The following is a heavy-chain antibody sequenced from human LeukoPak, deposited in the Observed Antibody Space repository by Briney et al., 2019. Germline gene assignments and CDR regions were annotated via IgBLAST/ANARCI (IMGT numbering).Heavy chain of an antibody. D-gene: IGHD3-10*01. V-gene: IGHV3-21*01. CDR2: ISSSSSYI. Sequence: GGSLRLSCAASGFTFSSYSMNWVRQAPGKGLEWVSSISSSSSYIYYADSVKGRFTISRDNAKNSLYLQMNSLRAEDTAVYYCARGLYYGSGSYYNVPYYYGMDVWGQGTTVTVSS. J-gene: IGHJ6*02. CDR1: GFTFSSYS. CDR3: ARGLYYGSGSYYNVPYYYGMDV.